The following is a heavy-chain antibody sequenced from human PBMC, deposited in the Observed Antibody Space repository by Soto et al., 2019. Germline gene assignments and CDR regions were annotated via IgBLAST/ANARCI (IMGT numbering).Heavy chain of an antibody. D-gene: IGHD6-13*01. V-gene: IGHV1-69*01. CDR1: GGTFSRYA. CDR3: AIAPFHGSSWYFWFDP. J-gene: IGHJ5*01. Sequence: QVQLVQSGAEVRKPGSSVKVSCKASGGTFSRYAINWVRQAPGQGLEWMGGIIPMFGTTNYAQKFKGRVTITADESTSTVYMELTTTRSQDAAVYYCAIAPFHGSSWYFWFDPWGQGTLVTVSS. CDR2: IIPMFGTT.